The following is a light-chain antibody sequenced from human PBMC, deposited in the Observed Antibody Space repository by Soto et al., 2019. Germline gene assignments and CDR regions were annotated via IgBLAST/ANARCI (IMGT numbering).Light chain of an antibody. J-gene: IGLJ1*01. V-gene: IGLV2-23*01. Sequence: QSSLPQPASVSGSPGHSITISCSGTSSNIGGYNVVSWYQQHPGKAPKVIVYEGIKRPPGVSDRFSGSTSGSTASLTISGLQAEEEAESYCCSYVGATTYVFGSGTKVTVL. CDR2: EGI. CDR3: CSYVGATTYV. CDR1: SSNIGGYNV.